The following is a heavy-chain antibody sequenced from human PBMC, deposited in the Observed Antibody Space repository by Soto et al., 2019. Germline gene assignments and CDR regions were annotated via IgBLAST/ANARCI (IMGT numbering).Heavy chain of an antibody. CDR2: ISAYNGNT. V-gene: IGHV1-18*01. Sequence: QVQLVQSGAEVKKPGASVKVSCKTSGYTFTNFGLSWVRQAPGQGLEWMGWISAYNGNTNYAQNFQGRGTMTTDTSTSTAYMELRSLRADDTPVYYFGSGGTTIDYWGQGTLVTVSS. D-gene: IGHD4-17*01. J-gene: IGHJ4*02. CDR3: GSGGTTIDY. CDR1: GYTFTNFG.